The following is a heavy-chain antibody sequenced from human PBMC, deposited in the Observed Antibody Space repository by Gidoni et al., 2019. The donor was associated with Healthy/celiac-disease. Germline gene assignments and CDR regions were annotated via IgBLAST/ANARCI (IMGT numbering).Heavy chain of an antibody. CDR2: IDWDDDK. CDR1: GFSLSTSGMC. V-gene: IGHV2-70*01. Sequence: TLRESGPALVKPTHPFTLTCPFSGFSLSTSGMCVSWIRQPPGKALEWLALIDWDDDKYYSTSLKTRLTISKDTSKKQVVLTMTNMDPVDTATYYCARIRYSSGCFDYWGQGTLVTVSS. D-gene: IGHD6-19*01. J-gene: IGHJ4*02. CDR3: ARIRYSSGCFDY.